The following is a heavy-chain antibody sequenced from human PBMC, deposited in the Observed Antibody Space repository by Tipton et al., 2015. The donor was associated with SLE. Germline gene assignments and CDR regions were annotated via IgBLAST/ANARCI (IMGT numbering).Heavy chain of an antibody. CDR3: TSFDPIDY. V-gene: IGHV3-23*01. J-gene: IGHJ4*02. CDR2: LSSSGVTT. Sequence: SLRLSCAASGFIFSSYAMSWVRQGPGKGLEWVSTLSSSGVTTYSADSVKGRFTISRDNSKNTLYLQLKSLRGEDAATYYCTSFDPIDYWGQGTLVTVSS. CDR1: GFIFSSYA.